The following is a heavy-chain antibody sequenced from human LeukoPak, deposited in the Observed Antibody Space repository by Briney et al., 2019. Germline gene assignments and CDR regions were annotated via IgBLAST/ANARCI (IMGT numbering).Heavy chain of an antibody. CDR3: ARGRSDYGDHDFDY. V-gene: IGHV4-34*01. CDR1: GGSFSGYY. J-gene: IGHJ4*02. CDR2: INHSGST. Sequence: SETLSLTCAVYGGSFSGYYWSWIRQPPGKGLEWIGEINHSGSTNYNPSLKSRVTISVDTSKNQFSLKLSSVTAADTAVYYRARGRSDYGDHDFDYWGQGTLVTVSS. D-gene: IGHD4-17*01.